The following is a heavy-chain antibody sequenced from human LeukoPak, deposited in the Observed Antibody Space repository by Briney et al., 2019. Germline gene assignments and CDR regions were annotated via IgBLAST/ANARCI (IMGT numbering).Heavy chain of an antibody. CDR2: INHSGST. J-gene: IGHJ4*02. CDR3: ARVPLVVGPFDY. V-gene: IGHV4-34*01. Sequence: SETLSLTCAVYGGSFSGYYWSWIRQPPGKGLEWIGEINHSGSTNYNPSLKSRVTISVDTSKNQFSLKLSSVTAADKAVYYCARVPLVVGPFDYWGQGTLVTVSS. D-gene: IGHD2-21*01. CDR1: GGSFSGYY.